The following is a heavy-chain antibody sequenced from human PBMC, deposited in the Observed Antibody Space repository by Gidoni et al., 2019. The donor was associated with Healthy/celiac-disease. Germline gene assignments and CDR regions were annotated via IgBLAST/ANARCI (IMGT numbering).Heavy chain of an antibody. CDR1: GFTFSSYA. Sequence: EVQLLESGGGLVQPGGSLRLSCAASGFTFSSYAMSWVRQAPGKGLEWVSAISGSGGSTYYADSVKGRFTISRDNSKNTLYLQMNSLRAEDTAVYYCAKDWFTAPVGATTVYAFDIWGQGTMVTVSS. J-gene: IGHJ3*02. CDR3: AKDWFTAPVGATTVYAFDI. D-gene: IGHD1-26*01. V-gene: IGHV3-23*01. CDR2: ISGSGGST.